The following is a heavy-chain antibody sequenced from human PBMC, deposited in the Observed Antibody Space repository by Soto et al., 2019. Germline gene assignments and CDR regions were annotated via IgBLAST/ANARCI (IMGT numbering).Heavy chain of an antibody. D-gene: IGHD1-26*01. J-gene: IGHJ4*02. Sequence: QLQLQESGPGLVKPSETLSLTCTVSGGSISSSSYYWGWIRQPPGKGLEWIGSIYYSGSTYYNPSLKSRVTISVDTSKNQFSLKLSSVTAADTAVYYCARQHSRVGAMGDFDYWGQGTLVTVSS. CDR1: GGSISSSSYY. CDR3: ARQHSRVGAMGDFDY. CDR2: IYYSGST. V-gene: IGHV4-39*01.